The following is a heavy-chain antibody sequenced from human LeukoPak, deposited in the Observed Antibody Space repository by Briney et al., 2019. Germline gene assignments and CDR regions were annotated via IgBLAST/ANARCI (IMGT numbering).Heavy chain of an antibody. Sequence: SETLSLTCAVSGGSISSSNWWSWVRQPPGKGLEWIGEIYHSGSTNYNPSLKSRVTISVDTSKNQFSLKLSSVTAADTAVYYCARLSYNWNDRAFDIWGQGTMVTVSS. J-gene: IGHJ3*02. CDR1: GGSISSSNW. CDR3: ARLSYNWNDRAFDI. CDR2: IYHSGST. D-gene: IGHD1-20*01. V-gene: IGHV4-4*02.